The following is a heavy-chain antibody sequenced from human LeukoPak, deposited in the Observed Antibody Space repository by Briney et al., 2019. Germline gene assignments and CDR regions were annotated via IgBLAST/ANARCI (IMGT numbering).Heavy chain of an antibody. CDR1: GGSFSGYY. J-gene: IGHJ4*02. V-gene: IGHV4-34*01. CDR3: ARTQAYCSSTSCYPFDY. Sequence: SETLSLTCAVYGGSFSGYYWSWIRQPPGKGLEWIGEINHSGSTNYNPSLKSRVTMSVDTSKNQISLKLSSVTAVDTAVYYCARTQAYCSSTSCYPFDYWGQGTLVTVSS. CDR2: INHSGST. D-gene: IGHD2-2*01.